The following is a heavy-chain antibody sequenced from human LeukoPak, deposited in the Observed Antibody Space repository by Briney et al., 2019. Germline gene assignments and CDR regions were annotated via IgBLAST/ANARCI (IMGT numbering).Heavy chain of an antibody. CDR1: GGSIGSYY. J-gene: IGHJ4*02. D-gene: IGHD1-26*01. CDR2: IYYSGST. CDR3: ARGAKYSGSYLHFDY. Sequence: TETLSLTCTVSGGSIGSYYWSWIRQPPGKGLEWIGYIYYSGSTNYNPSLKSRVTISVDTSKNQFSLKLSSVTAADTAVYYCARGAKYSGSYLHFDYWGQGTLVTVSS. V-gene: IGHV4-59*12.